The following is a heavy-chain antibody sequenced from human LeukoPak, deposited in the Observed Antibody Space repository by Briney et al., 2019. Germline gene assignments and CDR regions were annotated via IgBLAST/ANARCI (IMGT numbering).Heavy chain of an antibody. CDR2: ISSSGSTI. J-gene: IGHJ3*02. CDR1: GFTFSDYY. CDR3: ARDISQLLWFGEPSPFPDAFDI. Sequence: GGSLRLSCAASGFTFSDYYMSWIRQAPGKGLEWVSYISSSGSTIYYADSVKGRFTISRDNAKNSLYLQMNSLRAEDTAVYYCARDISQLLWFGEPSPFPDAFDIWGQGTMVTVSS. V-gene: IGHV3-11*01. D-gene: IGHD3-10*01.